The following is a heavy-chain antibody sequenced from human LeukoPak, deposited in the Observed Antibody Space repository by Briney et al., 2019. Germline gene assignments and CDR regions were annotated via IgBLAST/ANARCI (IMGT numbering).Heavy chain of an antibody. V-gene: IGHV4-39*01. CDR2: IYYSGST. Sequence: SETLSLTCTVSGGSISSSSYYWGWIRQPPGKGLEWIGSIYYSGSTYYNPSLNSRVTISVDTSKNQFSLKLGSVTAADTAVYYCARHLTAMGPIGAFDIWGQGTMVTVSS. J-gene: IGHJ3*02. CDR3: ARHLTAMGPIGAFDI. D-gene: IGHD5-18*01. CDR1: GGSISSSSYY.